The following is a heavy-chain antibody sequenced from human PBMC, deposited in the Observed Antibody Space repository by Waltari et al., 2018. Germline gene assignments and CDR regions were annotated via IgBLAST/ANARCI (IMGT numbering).Heavy chain of an antibody. J-gene: IGHJ6*02. CDR3: ARDGKWGSDV. Sequence: QVQLQQWGAGLLKPSETLSLTCAVYGGSFSGYYWSWIRQPPGKGLEWIGEINHSGSTNYNPSLKRRVTISVDTSKNQFSLKLSSVTAADTAVYYCARDGKWGSDVWGQGTTVTVSS. CDR1: GGSFSGYY. CDR2: INHSGST. D-gene: IGHD1-26*01. V-gene: IGHV4-34*01.